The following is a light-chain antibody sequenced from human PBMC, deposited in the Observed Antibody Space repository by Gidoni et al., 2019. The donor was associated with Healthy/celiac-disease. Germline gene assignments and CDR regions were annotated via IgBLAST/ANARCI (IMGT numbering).Light chain of an antibody. CDR3: QQYGSSPLT. J-gene: IGKJ4*01. CDR1: QSVSSSD. V-gene: IGKV3-20*01. CDR2: GAS. Sequence: EIVLTQSPGTLSLSPGESATRSCRASQSVSSSDLAWYQQKPGQAPRLLIYGASSRATGIPDRFSGSGSGTDFTLTISRLEPEDFAVYYCQQYGSSPLTFGGGTKVEIK.